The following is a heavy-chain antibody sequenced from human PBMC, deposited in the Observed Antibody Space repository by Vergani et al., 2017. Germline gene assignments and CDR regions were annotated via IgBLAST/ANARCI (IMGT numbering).Heavy chain of an antibody. CDR2: IYYSGST. CDR3: ARYNDYGDYGEETRFDP. CDR1: GGSISSSSYY. J-gene: IGHJ5*02. Sequence: QVQLQESGPGLVKPSQTLSLTCTVSGGSISSSSYYWGWIRQPPGKGLEWIGSIYYSGSTYYNPSLKSRVTISVDTSKNQFSLKLSSVTAADTAVYYCARYNDYGDYGEETRFDPWGQGTLVTVSS. V-gene: IGHV4-39*01. D-gene: IGHD4-17*01.